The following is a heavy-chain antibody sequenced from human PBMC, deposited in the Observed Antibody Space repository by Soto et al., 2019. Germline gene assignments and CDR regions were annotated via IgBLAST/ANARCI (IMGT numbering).Heavy chain of an antibody. CDR1: GFTFSNYA. Sequence: EVQLVESGGGLVQPGGSLRLACAASGFTFSNYAMDWVRQAPGKGLEWISYITGDSGTVLYADSVKGRFTISRDNAKNSLYLQMNSVRVEDTAVYYCARDPGYYDSSGSNDAFDVWGQGIMVTVSS. CDR2: ITGDSGTV. V-gene: IGHV3-48*01. J-gene: IGHJ3*01. CDR3: ARDPGYYDSSGSNDAFDV. D-gene: IGHD3-22*01.